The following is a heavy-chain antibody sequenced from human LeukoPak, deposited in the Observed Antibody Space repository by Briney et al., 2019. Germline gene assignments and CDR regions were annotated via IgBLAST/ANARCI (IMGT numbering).Heavy chain of an antibody. J-gene: IGHJ4*02. Sequence: AESLKISCKGSGYSFASYLIGRVRQMPGKGLEWMGIIYPGDSDTRYSPSFQGQVTISADKSISTAYLQGSSLKASDTARYYCLRLVIISDSCLFDYWGQGTLVTVSS. D-gene: IGHD3-3*01. CDR3: LRLVIISDSCLFDY. CDR1: GYSFASYL. V-gene: IGHV5-51*01. CDR2: IYPGDSDT.